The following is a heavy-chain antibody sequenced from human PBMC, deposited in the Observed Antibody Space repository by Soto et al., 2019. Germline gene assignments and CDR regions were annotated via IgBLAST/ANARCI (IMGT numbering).Heavy chain of an antibody. V-gene: IGHV4-30-2*01. CDR3: ARGHYSNQLHYFDY. D-gene: IGHD4-4*01. CDR2: IYHSGST. CDR1: GGSISSGGYS. J-gene: IGHJ4*02. Sequence: QLQLQESGSGLVKPSQTLSLTCAVSGGSISSGGYSWSWIRQPPGKGLEWIGYIYHSGSTYYNPSLKSQVTISVDRSKNQFSLKLSSVTAADTAVYYCARGHYSNQLHYFDYWGQGTLVTVSS.